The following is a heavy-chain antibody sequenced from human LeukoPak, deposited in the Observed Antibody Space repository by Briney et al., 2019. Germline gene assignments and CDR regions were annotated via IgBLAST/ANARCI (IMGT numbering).Heavy chain of an antibody. J-gene: IGHJ4*02. CDR2: IYSGGST. V-gene: IGHV3-66*02. Sequence: PGGSLRLSCAASGFTVSSNYMSWVRQAPGKGLEWVSTIYSGGSTYYADSVKGRLTISRDNSKNTLYLQMDSLRAEDTAVYYCARDDASSGYRSTHFDYWGQGTLVTVSS. CDR1: GFTVSSNY. D-gene: IGHD3-22*01. CDR3: ARDDASSGYRSTHFDY.